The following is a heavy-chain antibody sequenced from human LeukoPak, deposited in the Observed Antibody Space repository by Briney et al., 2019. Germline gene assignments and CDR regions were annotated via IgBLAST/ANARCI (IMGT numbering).Heavy chain of an antibody. CDR3: TKDAAYSSSWFGYFDY. D-gene: IGHD6-13*01. J-gene: IGHJ4*02. CDR2: ITWDGDVT. CDR1: GFTFHDHT. V-gene: IGHV3-43*01. Sequence: GGSLRLSCAASGFTFHDHTMHWVRQGPGKRLEWVALITWDGDVTHYADSVKGRFTISRDNGKNSLLLQMNSVTTEDTALYYCTKDAAYSSSWFGYFDYWGQGTLVTVSS.